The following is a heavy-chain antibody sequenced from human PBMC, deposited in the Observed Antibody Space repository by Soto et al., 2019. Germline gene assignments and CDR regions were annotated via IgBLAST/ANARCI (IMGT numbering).Heavy chain of an antibody. D-gene: IGHD4-17*01. Sequence: EVQLVESGGGLVKPGGSLRLSCAASGFICSSYSMNWVRQAPGKGLEWVSFISYSSNYIYYADSVKGRFTISRDNAKNSLYLQMNSLRAEDTAVYHCARGRYGDYANWFDPWGQGTLVTVSS. J-gene: IGHJ5*02. V-gene: IGHV3-21*01. CDR3: ARGRYGDYANWFDP. CDR2: ISYSSNYI. CDR1: GFICSSYS.